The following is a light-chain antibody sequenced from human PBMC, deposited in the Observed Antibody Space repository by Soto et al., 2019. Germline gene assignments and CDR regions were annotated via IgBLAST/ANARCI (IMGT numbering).Light chain of an antibody. Sequence: EIVLTQSPGTLSLSPGERATLSCRASQSVSGSYSAWYQQKPGQAPRLLIYGASSRATGIPDRFSGSGSGTDFTLTISRLEPEDFAVYYCQQYGSSPPYTFGQGTKLEIK. CDR3: QQYGSSPPYT. CDR1: QSVSGSY. J-gene: IGKJ2*01. V-gene: IGKV3-20*01. CDR2: GAS.